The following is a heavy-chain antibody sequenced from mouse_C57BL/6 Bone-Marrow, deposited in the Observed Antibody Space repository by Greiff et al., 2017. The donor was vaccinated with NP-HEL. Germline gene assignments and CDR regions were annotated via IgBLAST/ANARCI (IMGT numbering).Heavy chain of an antibody. D-gene: IGHD1-1*01. CDR1: GFTFSSYA. CDR3: ARAYLVLAYFDG. V-gene: IGHV5-4*03. Sequence: EVKLMESGGGLVKPGGSLKLSCAASGFTFSSYAMSWVRQTPEKRLEWAATISDGGSYTYYPDNVKGRFTISSDNAKYNLYLQMSHLKSEDTAMYYGARAYLVLAYFDGWGTGTTVTVSS. J-gene: IGHJ1*03. CDR2: ISDGGSYT.